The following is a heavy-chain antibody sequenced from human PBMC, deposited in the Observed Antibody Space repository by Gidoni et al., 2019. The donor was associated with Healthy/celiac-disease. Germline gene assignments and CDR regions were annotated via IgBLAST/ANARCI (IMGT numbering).Heavy chain of an antibody. J-gene: IGHJ3*02. D-gene: IGHD6-19*01. CDR1: GFTFSSYG. V-gene: IGHV3-30*18. CDR3: AKSLIRLAVADAFDI. Sequence: QVQLVESGGGVVPPGRSLRLSWAAPGFTFSSYGMHWVRQAPGKGLEWVAVISYDGSNKYYADSVKGRFTISRDNSKNTLYLQMNSLRAEDTAVYYCAKSLIRLAVADAFDIWGQGTMVTVSS. CDR2: ISYDGSNK.